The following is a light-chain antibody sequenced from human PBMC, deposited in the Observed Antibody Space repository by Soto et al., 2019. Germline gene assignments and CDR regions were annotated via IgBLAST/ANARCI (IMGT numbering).Light chain of an antibody. Sequence: QSVLTQPPSASGTPVQRVTITCSGSSSNIGSNTVNWYQQLPGTAPKLVICSNNQRPSGAPDRFSVSKSGISAPLAISGLQPEDEADYYCAAWDDTLNAYVFGTGPKVTVL. J-gene: IGLJ1*01. CDR3: AAWDDTLNAYV. CDR1: SSNIGSNT. V-gene: IGLV1-44*01. CDR2: SNN.